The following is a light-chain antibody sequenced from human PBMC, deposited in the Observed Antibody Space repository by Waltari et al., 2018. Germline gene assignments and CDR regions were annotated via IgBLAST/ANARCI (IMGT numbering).Light chain of an antibody. Sequence: QSVLTQSPSASGTPGQSVAISCSGATSNIGNNYVYWYQQLPGTAPKLLIYWDSLRLSGVPDRFSASKSGTSASLAISVLRSEDEADYYCVTWDDSLGGYYVFGTGTKVTVL. CDR1: TSNIGNNY. J-gene: IGLJ1*01. V-gene: IGLV1-47*01. CDR2: WDS. CDR3: VTWDDSLGGYYV.